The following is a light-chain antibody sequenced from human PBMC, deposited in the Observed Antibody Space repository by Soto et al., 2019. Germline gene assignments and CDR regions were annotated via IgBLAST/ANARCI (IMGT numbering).Light chain of an antibody. CDR3: QPYNNWPLT. CDR1: QSVSSN. CDR2: DTS. V-gene: IGKV3-15*01. Sequence: EIVMTPSPATLSVSPVERATLSCRASQSVSSNLAWYQQKPGQAPRLLIYDTSTRATGVPARFSGSRSGPEFTLTINSLQSEDFAIYYCQPYNNWPLTFGGGTKVDIK. J-gene: IGKJ4*01.